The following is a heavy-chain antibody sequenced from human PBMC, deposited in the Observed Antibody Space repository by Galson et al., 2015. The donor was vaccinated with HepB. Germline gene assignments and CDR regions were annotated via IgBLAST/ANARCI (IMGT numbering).Heavy chain of an antibody. D-gene: IGHD3-10*01. Sequence: SLRLSCAASGFTFSSYAMHWVRQAPGKGLEWVAVISYDGSNKYYADSVKGRFTISRDNSKNTLYLQMNSLRAEDTAVYYCARRGPLVRNWGQGTLVTVSS. CDR1: GFTFSSYA. J-gene: IGHJ4*02. CDR3: ARRGPLVRN. V-gene: IGHV3-30-3*01. CDR2: ISYDGSNK.